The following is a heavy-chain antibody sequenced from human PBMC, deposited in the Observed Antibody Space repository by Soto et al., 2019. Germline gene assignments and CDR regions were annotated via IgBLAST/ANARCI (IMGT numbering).Heavy chain of an antibody. CDR1: GLTFSSYG. V-gene: IGHV3-30*18. J-gene: IGHJ5*02. D-gene: IGHD3-22*01. CDR3: AKGLIRMIVVATQGFDP. Sequence: GGSLRLSCAASGLTFSSYGMHWVRQAPGKGLEWVAHISYDGSNEHYVDSVKGRFTISRDNSKNTLYLQMTSLRAEDTAVYYRAKGLIRMIVVATQGFDPWGQGTLVTVSS. CDR2: ISYDGSNE.